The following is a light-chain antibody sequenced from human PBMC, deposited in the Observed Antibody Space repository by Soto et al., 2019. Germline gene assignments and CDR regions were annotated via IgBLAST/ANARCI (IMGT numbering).Light chain of an antibody. CDR2: EVT. J-gene: IGLJ1*01. CDR3: SSYSSKTPPYV. CDR1: SSDIGGYNY. Sequence: QSVLAQPASVSGSPGQSITISCTGGSSDIGGYNYVSWYQQHPGRAPRLLTLEVTNRPSGVPDRFSGSKSGNTASLIIRGLQAEDEADYFCSSYSSKTPPYVFGTGTKLTVL. V-gene: IGLV2-14*01.